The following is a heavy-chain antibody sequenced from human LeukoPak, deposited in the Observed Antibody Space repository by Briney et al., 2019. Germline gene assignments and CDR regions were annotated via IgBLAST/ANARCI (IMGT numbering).Heavy chain of an antibody. D-gene: IGHD3-10*01. CDR2: ISGSGSGT. V-gene: IGHV3-23*01. J-gene: IGHJ4*02. Sequence: GGSLRLSCAASGFTFSSYVMRWVRQAPGKGLEWVSSISGSGSGTYYADSVKGRFTISRDNSKNTVYLQMISLRAEDTALYYCAKRGGSNFYFDDWGQGTLVTVSS. CDR1: GFTFSSYV. CDR3: AKRGGSNFYFDD.